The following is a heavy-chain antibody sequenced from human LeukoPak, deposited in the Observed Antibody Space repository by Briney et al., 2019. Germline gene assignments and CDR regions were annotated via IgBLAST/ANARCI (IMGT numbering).Heavy chain of an antibody. CDR1: RYTFTAYY. Sequence: ASVKVSCKASRYTFTAYYMHWVRQAPGQGLEWMGWINPNSGGTNYAQKFQGRVTMTRDTSISTAYMELNRLRSDDTAVYFCARSMRDYGSGTPPYDYWGQGTLVTVSS. CDR2: INPNSGGT. CDR3: ARSMRDYGSGTPPYDY. D-gene: IGHD3-10*01. V-gene: IGHV1-2*02. J-gene: IGHJ4*02.